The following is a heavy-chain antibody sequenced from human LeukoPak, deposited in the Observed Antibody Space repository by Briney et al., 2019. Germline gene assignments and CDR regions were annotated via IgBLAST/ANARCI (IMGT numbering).Heavy chain of an antibody. D-gene: IGHD4-11*01. V-gene: IGHV1-2*06. Sequence: ASVKVSCKASGYTFTGYYMHWVRQAPGQGLEWMGRINPKSGGTNYAQKFQGRVSITRDTSLSTAYLELSRLRSDDTAVYYCARDASNSPYYFDYWGQGTLVTVSS. CDR1: GYTFTGYY. CDR2: INPKSGGT. CDR3: ARDASNSPYYFDY. J-gene: IGHJ4*02.